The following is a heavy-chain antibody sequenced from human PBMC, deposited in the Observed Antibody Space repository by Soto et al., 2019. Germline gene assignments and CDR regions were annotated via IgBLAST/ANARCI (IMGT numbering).Heavy chain of an antibody. J-gene: IGHJ4*02. CDR2: MNPNSGNT. Sequence: ASVKVSCKASGYTFTSYDINWVRQATGQGLEWMGWMNPNSGNTGYAQKLQGRVTMTTDTSTSTAYMELRSLRSDDTAVYYCAKDGAYYDSSGYTGIAYYFDYWGQGTLVTVSS. D-gene: IGHD3-22*01. CDR3: AKDGAYYDSSGYTGIAYYFDY. V-gene: IGHV1-8*01. CDR1: GYTFTSYD.